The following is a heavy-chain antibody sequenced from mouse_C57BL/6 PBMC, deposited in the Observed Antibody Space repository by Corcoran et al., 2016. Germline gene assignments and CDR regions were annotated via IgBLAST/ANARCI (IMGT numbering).Heavy chain of an antibody. CDR2: INTYSGVP. CDR3: AREDYSNYGAMDY. Sequence: QIQLVQSGPELKKPGETVKISCKASGYTFTTYGMSWVKQAPGKGLKWMGWINTYSGVPTYADDFKGRFAFSLETSASTAYLQINNLKNEDTATYFGAREDYSNYGAMDYWGQGPAVTVSS. D-gene: IGHD2-5*01. J-gene: IGHJ4*01. V-gene: IGHV9-3*01. CDR1: GYTFTTYG.